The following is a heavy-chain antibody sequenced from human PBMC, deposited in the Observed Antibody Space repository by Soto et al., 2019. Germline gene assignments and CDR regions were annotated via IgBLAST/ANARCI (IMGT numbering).Heavy chain of an antibody. CDR2: IWYDGSNK. Sequence: GGSLRLSCAASGFTFSSYGMHWVRQAPGKGLEWVAVIWYDGSNKYYADSVKGRFTISRDNSKNTLYLQMNSLRAEDTAVYYCARDDSSGYYSGDYGMDVWGQGTTVTVSS. CDR1: GFTFSSYG. V-gene: IGHV3-33*01. D-gene: IGHD3-22*01. CDR3: ARDDSSGYYSGDYGMDV. J-gene: IGHJ6*02.